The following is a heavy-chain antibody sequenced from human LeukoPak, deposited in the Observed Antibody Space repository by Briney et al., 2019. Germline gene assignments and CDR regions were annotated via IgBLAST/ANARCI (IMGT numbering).Heavy chain of an antibody. J-gene: IGHJ4*02. CDR3: SGGSRFVDY. Sequence: GGSLRLSCTVSGFGLSSYAMSWVRRAPGKGLEWVANIKEDGSEKYYVDPVKGRFTISRDNAKNSLFLQMNSLRVEDTAVYYCSGGSRFVDYWGQGTLVTVSS. CDR1: GFGLSSYA. D-gene: IGHD3-10*01. CDR2: IKEDGSEK. V-gene: IGHV3-7*04.